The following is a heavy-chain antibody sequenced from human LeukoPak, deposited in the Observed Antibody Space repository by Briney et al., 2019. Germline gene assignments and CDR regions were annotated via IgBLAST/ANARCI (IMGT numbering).Heavy chain of an antibody. CDR2: IIPLFPRT. Sequence: ASVKVSCKASGGMFNNYAINWVRQAPGQGLEWMGGIIPLFPRTSYAQEFQGRVTITADESTGTVHMELSSLRSEDTAVYYCARVPVLWGQGTLVTVSS. CDR1: GGMFNNYA. CDR3: ARVPVL. D-gene: IGHD3-10*01. J-gene: IGHJ4*02. V-gene: IGHV1-69*13.